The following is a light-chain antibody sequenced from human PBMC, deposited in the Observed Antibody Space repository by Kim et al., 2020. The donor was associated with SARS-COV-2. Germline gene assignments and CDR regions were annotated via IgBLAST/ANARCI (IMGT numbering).Light chain of an antibody. Sequence: DIQMTQSPSTRSASLGDRVTITCRASENINTWLAWYQQKPGKAPNLLIYLASTLETGVPPRFSGSGSGTEFTLTINSLQPDDFATYYCQHYSRFPYTFGQGTKLEI. CDR1: ENINTW. CDR3: QHYSRFPYT. CDR2: LAS. J-gene: IGKJ2*01. V-gene: IGKV1-5*03.